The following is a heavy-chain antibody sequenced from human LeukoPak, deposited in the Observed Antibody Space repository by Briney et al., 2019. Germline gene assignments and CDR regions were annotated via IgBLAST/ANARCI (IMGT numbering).Heavy chain of an antibody. D-gene: IGHD6-13*01. CDR1: GFTLNTYS. J-gene: IGHJ6*02. V-gene: IGHV3-21*01. Sequence: GGSLRLSCAASGFTLNTYSMNWVRQAPGKGLEWVSSISSTGSDMYYADSVKGRFTISRDNSKNTLYLQMNTLRAEDTAVYYCARDSSSHDYYYYYGMDVWGQGTTVTVSS. CDR2: ISSTGSDM. CDR3: ARDSSSHDYYYYYGMDV.